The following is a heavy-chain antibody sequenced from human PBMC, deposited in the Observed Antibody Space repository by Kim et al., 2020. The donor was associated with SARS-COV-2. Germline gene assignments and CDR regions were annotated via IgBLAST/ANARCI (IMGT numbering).Heavy chain of an antibody. D-gene: IGHD4-17*01. CDR2: IIPIFGTA. CDR3: ARALIGNIDYGDYDHYYYGMDV. CDR1: GGTFSSYA. Sequence: SVKVSCKASGGTFSSYAISWVRQAPGQGLEWMGGIIPIFGTANYAQKFQGRVTITADESTSTAYMELSSLRSEDTAVYYCARALIGNIDYGDYDHYYYGMDVWGQGTTVTVSS. V-gene: IGHV1-69*13. J-gene: IGHJ6*02.